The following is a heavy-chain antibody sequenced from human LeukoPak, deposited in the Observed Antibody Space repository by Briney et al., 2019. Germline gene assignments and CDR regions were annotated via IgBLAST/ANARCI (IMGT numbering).Heavy chain of an antibody. V-gene: IGHV3-23*01. J-gene: IGHJ4*02. CDR3: AKDGYCSSTSCLPDY. CDR1: GFTFSSYA. CDR2: ISGSGGST. Sequence: GGSLRLSCATSGFTFSSYAMSWVRQAPGKGLEWVSAISGSGGSTYYADSVKGRFTISRDNSKNTLYLQMNSLRAEDTAVYYCAKDGYCSSTSCLPDYWGQGTLVTVSS. D-gene: IGHD2-2*03.